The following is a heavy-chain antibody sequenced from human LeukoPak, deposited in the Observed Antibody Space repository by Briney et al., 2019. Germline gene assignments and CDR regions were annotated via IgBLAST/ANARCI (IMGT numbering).Heavy chain of an antibody. Sequence: PGGSLRLSCAASGFTFSTHAMNWVRQAPGKGLEWVSAISGSGASTYHADSVKGRFTISRDNSKNTLYLQMNSLRAEDTAVYYCAKGYDSSGYYYLQAFDMWGQGTMVTVSS. CDR2: ISGSGAST. J-gene: IGHJ3*02. CDR1: GFTFSTHA. D-gene: IGHD3-22*01. V-gene: IGHV3-23*01. CDR3: AKGYDSSGYYYLQAFDM.